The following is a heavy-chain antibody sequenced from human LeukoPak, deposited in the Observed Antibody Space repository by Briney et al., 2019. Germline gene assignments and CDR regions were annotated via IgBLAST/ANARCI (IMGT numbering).Heavy chain of an antibody. CDR3: ARHLLRGQNFDY. Sequence: PGGSLRLSCGTSGFTFSDSWMSWFRQAPGQGLEWVASIKDDGSDKYYLDSVRGRFTISRDNAEDSLYPQLDDLRAEDTAVFYCARHLLRGQNFDYWGQGTLVTVSS. CDR2: IKDDGSDK. J-gene: IGHJ4*02. V-gene: IGHV3-7*01. CDR1: GFTFSDSW.